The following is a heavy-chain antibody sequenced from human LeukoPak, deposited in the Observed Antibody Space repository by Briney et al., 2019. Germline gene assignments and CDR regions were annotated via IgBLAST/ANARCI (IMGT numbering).Heavy chain of an antibody. D-gene: IGHD2-2*01. CDR3: ARSGYCSSTSCPPYYYGMDV. V-gene: IGHV3-30-3*01. J-gene: IGHJ6*02. CDR1: GFTFSSYA. Sequence: GGSLRPSCAASGFTFSSYAMHWVRQAPGKGLEWVAVISYDGSNKYYADSVKGRFTISRDNSKNTLYLQMNSLRAEDTAVYYCARSGYCSSTSCPPYYYGMDVWGQGTTVTVSS. CDR2: ISYDGSNK.